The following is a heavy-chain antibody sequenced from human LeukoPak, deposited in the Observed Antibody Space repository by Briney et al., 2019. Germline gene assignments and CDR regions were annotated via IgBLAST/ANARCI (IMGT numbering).Heavy chain of an antibody. D-gene: IGHD3-22*01. CDR1: GYSFTSYW. Sequence: GESLKISCKGPGYSFTSYWIGWVRQMPGKGLEWMGIIYPGDSDTRYSPSFQGQVTISADKSISTAYLQWSSLKASDTAMYYCARRAYYYDSSGSDLGAFDIWGQGTMVTVSS. CDR2: IYPGDSDT. V-gene: IGHV5-51*01. J-gene: IGHJ3*02. CDR3: ARRAYYYDSSGSDLGAFDI.